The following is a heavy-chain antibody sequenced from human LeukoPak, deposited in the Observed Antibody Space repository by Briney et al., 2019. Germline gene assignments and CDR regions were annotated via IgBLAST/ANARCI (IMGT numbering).Heavy chain of an antibody. CDR2: IRYDGSNK. J-gene: IGHJ4*02. CDR1: GFSFSSYG. V-gene: IGHV3-30*02. D-gene: IGHD5-18*01. Sequence: GGSLRLSCVASGFSFSSYGMHWVRPAPGAGLEWVAFIRYDGSNKYYADSVKGRFTISRDNSKNTLYLQMNSLRAEDTAVYYCAKDNLYGLWPLDYWGQGTLVTVSS. CDR3: AKDNLYGLWPLDY.